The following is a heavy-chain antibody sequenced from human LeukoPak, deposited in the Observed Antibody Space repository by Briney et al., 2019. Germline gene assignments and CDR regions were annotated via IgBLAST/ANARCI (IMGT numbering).Heavy chain of an antibody. CDR1: GGTFSSYA. V-gene: IGHV1-69*05. CDR3: AVVPAPGDLDY. J-gene: IGHJ4*02. D-gene: IGHD2-2*01. Sequence: VASVKVSCKASGGTFSSYAISWVRQAPGQGLEWMGGIIPIFGTANYAQKFQGRVTITTDESTSTAYMGLSSLRSEDTAVYYCAVVPAPGDLDYWGQGTLVTVSS. CDR2: IIPIFGTA.